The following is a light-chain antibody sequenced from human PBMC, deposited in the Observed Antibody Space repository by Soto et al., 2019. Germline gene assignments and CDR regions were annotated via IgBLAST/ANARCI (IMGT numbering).Light chain of an antibody. CDR1: SSNIGAGYN. CDR3: QSYDSSLSGYV. V-gene: IGLV1-40*01. CDR2: GNS. Sequence: QSVLTQPPSVSGAPGQRVTISCTGSSSNIGAGYNVHCYQQFPGTAPKPLIYGNSNRPSGVPDRFSGSKSGTSASLAITGLQAEDEADYYCQSYDSSLSGYVFGTGTKLTVL. J-gene: IGLJ1*01.